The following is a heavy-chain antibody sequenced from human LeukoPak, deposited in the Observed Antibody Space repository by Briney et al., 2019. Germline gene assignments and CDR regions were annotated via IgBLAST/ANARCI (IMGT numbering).Heavy chain of an antibody. CDR3: ARDTDVALDV. CDR2: TQNRANHYTT. CDR1: GFTFSDHY. V-gene: IGHV3-72*01. Sequence: GGSLRLSCAASGFTFSDHYMDWVRQAPGQGLEWIARTQNRANHYTTEYAASVKGRFISSRDDSDYSLHLQMNNLKVEGTAVYYCARDTDVALDVWGQGTTVTVPS. J-gene: IGHJ6*02.